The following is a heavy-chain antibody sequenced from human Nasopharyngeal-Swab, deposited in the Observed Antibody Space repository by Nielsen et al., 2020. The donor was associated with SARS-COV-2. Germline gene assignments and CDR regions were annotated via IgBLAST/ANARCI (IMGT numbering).Heavy chain of an antibody. J-gene: IGHJ4*02. CDR1: GFTFSSYA. CDR3: ARGVFRATFGGAGGEKPY. V-gene: IGHV3-30-3*01. D-gene: IGHD3-16*01. Sequence: GGSLRLSCAASGFTFSSYAMHWVRQAPGKGLEWVAVISYDGSNKYYADSVKGRFTISRDNSKNTLYLQMNSLRAEDTAVYYCARGVFRATFGGAGGEKPYWGQGTLVTVSS. CDR2: ISYDGSNK.